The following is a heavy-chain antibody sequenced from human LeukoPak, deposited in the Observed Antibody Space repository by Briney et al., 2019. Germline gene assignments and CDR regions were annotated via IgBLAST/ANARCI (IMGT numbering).Heavy chain of an antibody. CDR2: FDPEDGET. V-gene: IGHV1-24*01. J-gene: IGHJ4*02. Sequence: SVNVSCKVSGYTLTEVSMHWVRQATGKGLAWIGGFDPEDGETIYAQKFQGIVTMTEDTSTDTAYMELSSLRSEDTAVYYCATGVYSSGWYFDYWGQGTLVTVSS. CDR1: GYTLTEVS. CDR3: ATGVYSSGWYFDY. D-gene: IGHD6-19*01.